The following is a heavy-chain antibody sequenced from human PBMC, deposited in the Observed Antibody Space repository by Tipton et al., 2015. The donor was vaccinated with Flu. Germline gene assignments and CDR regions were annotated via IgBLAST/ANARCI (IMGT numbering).Heavy chain of an antibody. J-gene: IGHJ6*03. CDR1: GGSISSSSYY. Sequence: TLSLTCTVSGGSISSSSYYWGWIRQPPGKGLEWIGSIYYSGSTYYNPSLKSRVTISVDTSKNQFSLKLSSVTAADTAVYYCAREEQQLVLGYYYYYMDVWGKGTTVTVSS. CDR3: AREEQQLVLGYYYYYMDV. V-gene: IGHV4-39*02. D-gene: IGHD6-13*01. CDR2: IYYSGST.